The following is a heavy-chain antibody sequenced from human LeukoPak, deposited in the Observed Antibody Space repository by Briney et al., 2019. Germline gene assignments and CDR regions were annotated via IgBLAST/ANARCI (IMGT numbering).Heavy chain of an antibody. CDR3: AKALDCSSTSCRRGLYYYYGMDV. D-gene: IGHD2-2*01. CDR1: GFTFSSYG. CDR2: ISYDGSNN. V-gene: IGHV3-30*18. J-gene: IGHJ6*02. Sequence: GRSLRLSCAASGFTFSSYGMHWVRRAPGKWLGWVAVISYDGSNNFYAGSVKCRFTISRDNSKNTLYLQMNSLRAEDTAVYSCAKALDCSSTSCRRGLYYYYGMDVWGQGTTVTVSS.